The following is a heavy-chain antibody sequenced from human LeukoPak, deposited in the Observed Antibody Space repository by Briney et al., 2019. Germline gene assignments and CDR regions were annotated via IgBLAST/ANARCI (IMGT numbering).Heavy chain of an antibody. CDR2: ISGNGGST. J-gene: IGHJ4*02. CDR3: VKDQTVVVTALLSY. CDR1: GFTFSSYA. V-gene: IGHV3-64D*09. D-gene: IGHD2-21*02. Sequence: AGGSLRLSCSASGFTFSSYAMHRVRQAPGKGLEYVSAISGNGGSTYYVDSVKGRFTISRDNSKNTLYLQMSSLRAEDTAVYYCVKDQTVVVTALLSYWGQGTLVAVSS.